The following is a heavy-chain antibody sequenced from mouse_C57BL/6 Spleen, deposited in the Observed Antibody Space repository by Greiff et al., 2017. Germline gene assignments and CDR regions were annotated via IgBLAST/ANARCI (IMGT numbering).Heavy chain of an antibody. CDR3: ASGATVVATPFDY. CDR2: INPGSGGT. J-gene: IGHJ2*01. V-gene: IGHV1-54*01. Sequence: VQLQESGAELVRPGTSVKVSCKASGYAFTNYLIEWVKQRPGQGLEWIGVINPGSGGTNYNEKVKGKATLTEDKSSSTAYMQLSSLTSEDSAVYFCASGATVVATPFDYWGQGTTLTVSS. D-gene: IGHD1-1*01. CDR1: GYAFTNYL.